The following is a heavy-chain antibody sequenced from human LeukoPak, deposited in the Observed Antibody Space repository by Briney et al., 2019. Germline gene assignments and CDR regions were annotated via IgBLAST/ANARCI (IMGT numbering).Heavy chain of an antibody. J-gene: IGHJ6*03. CDR2: IYYSGST. V-gene: IGHV4-39*01. CDR1: GGSISSSSYY. D-gene: IGHD4-11*01. CDR3: ARCPSHDYSNAQGAYMDV. Sequence: PAETLSLTCTVSGGSISSSSYYWGWIRQPPGKGLEWIGSIYYSGSTSYNPSLKSRVTISVDTSKNQFSLKLSSVTAADTAVYYCARCPSHDYSNAQGAYMDVWGKGTTVTVSS.